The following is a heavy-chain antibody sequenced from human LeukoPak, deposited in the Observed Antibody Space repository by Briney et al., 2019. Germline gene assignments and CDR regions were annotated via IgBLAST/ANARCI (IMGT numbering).Heavy chain of an antibody. V-gene: IGHV4-39*07. CDR3: AREDYYGSGRLDH. CDR1: GGSISSSSYY. Sequence: SETLSLTCTVSGGSISSSSYYWGWIRQPPGRGLEWIGSIYYSGSTFYNPSLKSRVTISVDTSKNQFSLKLSSVTAADTAVYYCAREDYYGSGRLDHWGQGTLVTVSS. CDR2: IYYSGST. J-gene: IGHJ4*02. D-gene: IGHD3-10*01.